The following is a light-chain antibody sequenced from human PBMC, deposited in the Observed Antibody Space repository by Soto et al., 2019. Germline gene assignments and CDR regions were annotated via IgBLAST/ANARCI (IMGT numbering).Light chain of an antibody. J-gene: IGKJ1*01. Sequence: EIVMTQSPATLSLSPGERATLSCRASQSVSSNFAWYQQKPGQAPRLLIYGASTRATGIPARFSGSGSGTEVTLTISSLKYEDFAVYSCQHYNNWTLWTFGQGTKVEI. CDR1: QSVSSN. CDR2: GAS. V-gene: IGKV3-15*01. CDR3: QHYNNWTLWT.